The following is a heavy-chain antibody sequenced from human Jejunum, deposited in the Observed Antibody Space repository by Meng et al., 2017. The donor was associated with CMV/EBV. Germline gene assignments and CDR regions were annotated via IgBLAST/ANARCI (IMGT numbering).Heavy chain of an antibody. D-gene: IGHD2-8*02. CDR3: TPGGGGVGD. CDR1: GFTFSDAW. V-gene: IGHV3-15*01. Sequence: EVQLEESGGGLVKPGGSLRLSCVASGFTFSDAWLSLVRQAPGKGLEWVGFIKRKVDGETTDYAAPVKGRFTISRDDSENTLYLQMNSLKIEDTAVYYCTPGGGGVGDWGQGTLVTVSS. J-gene: IGHJ4*02. CDR2: IKRKVDGETT.